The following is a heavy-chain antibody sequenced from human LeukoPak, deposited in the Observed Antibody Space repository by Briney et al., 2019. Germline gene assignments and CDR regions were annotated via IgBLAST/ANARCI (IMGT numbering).Heavy chain of an antibody. J-gene: IGHJ3*02. CDR1: GGSFSGYY. V-gene: IGHV4-34*01. D-gene: IGHD6-25*01. CDR3: ARHGETAAAGLIDAFDI. Sequence: SETLSLTCAVYGGSFSGYYWSWIRQPPGXXLEWIGEINHSGSTNYNPSLKSRVTISVDTSKNQFSLKLSSVTAADTAVYYCARHGETAAAGLIDAFDIWGQGTMVTVSS. CDR2: INHSGST.